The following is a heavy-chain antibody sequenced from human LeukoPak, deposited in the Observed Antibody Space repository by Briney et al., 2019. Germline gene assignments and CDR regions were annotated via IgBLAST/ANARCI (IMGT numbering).Heavy chain of an antibody. Sequence: GGSLRLSCVASGFPFSSYWMTWVRQAPGKGLEWVANIKQDGSKKSYVDSVKGRFTISGDNTKNSLYLQMNSLRAEDTAIYYCTRVGYIDEGIDYWGQGTLVTVSS. V-gene: IGHV3-7*04. J-gene: IGHJ4*02. CDR2: IKQDGSKK. CDR1: GFPFSSYW. CDR3: TRVGYIDEGIDY. D-gene: IGHD5-24*01.